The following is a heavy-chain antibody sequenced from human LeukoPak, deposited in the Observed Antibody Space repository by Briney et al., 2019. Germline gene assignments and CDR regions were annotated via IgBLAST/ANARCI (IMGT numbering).Heavy chain of an antibody. Sequence: GGSLRLSCAASGFTFSSYWMSWVRQAPGKGLEWVANIKQDGSEKYYVDSVKGRFTISRDNAKNSLYLQMNSLRAEDTAVYYCARDGIRPNYYGSGQRRYYFDYWGQGTLVTVSS. D-gene: IGHD3-10*01. J-gene: IGHJ4*02. V-gene: IGHV3-7*01. CDR3: ARDGIRPNYYGSGQRRYYFDY. CDR2: IKQDGSEK. CDR1: GFTFSSYW.